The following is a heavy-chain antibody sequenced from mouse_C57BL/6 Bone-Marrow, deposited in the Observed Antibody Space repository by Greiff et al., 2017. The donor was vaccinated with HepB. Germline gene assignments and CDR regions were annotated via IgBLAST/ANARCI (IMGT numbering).Heavy chain of an antibody. CDR1: GFTFSDYG. Sequence: EVQRVESGGGLVKPGGSLKLSCAASGFTFSDYGMHWVRQAPEKGLEWVAYISSGSSTIYYADTVKGRFTISRDNAKNTLFLQMTSLRSEDTAMYYCATGGSSYDYAMDYWGQGTSVTVSS. CDR3: ATGGSSYDYAMDY. V-gene: IGHV5-17*01. CDR2: ISSGSSTI. J-gene: IGHJ4*01. D-gene: IGHD1-1*01.